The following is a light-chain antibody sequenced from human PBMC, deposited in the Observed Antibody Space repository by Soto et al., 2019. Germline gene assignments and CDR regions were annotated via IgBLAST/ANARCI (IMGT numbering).Light chain of an antibody. V-gene: IGLV2-18*02. Sequence: QSVLTQPPSVSVSPGQSVTISCTGTSSDVGSYNRVSWYQQPPGTAPKLMIYEVSNRPSGVPDRFSGSKSGNTASLTISGLQAEDEADYYCSSYTSSSTLYVFGTGTKVTVL. CDR3: SSYTSSSTLYV. CDR2: EVS. J-gene: IGLJ1*01. CDR1: SSDVGSYNR.